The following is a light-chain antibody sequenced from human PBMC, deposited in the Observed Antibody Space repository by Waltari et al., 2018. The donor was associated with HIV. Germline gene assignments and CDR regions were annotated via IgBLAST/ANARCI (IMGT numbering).Light chain of an antibody. Sequence: QSALTQPASVSGSPGQSITISCTGTTSDVGSYNLVPWYQQHPGKAPKLMIYEVTKRPSGVSNRFSGSKSGNTASLTISGLQAEDEGDYHCCSYAGTSILVFGGGTKLTVL. J-gene: IGLJ3*02. CDR2: EVT. CDR3: CSYAGTSILV. V-gene: IGLV2-23*02. CDR1: TSDVGSYNL.